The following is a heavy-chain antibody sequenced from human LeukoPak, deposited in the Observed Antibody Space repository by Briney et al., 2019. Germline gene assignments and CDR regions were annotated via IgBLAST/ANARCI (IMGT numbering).Heavy chain of an antibody. CDR2: IKQDGSEK. CDR1: GFTFSSYW. J-gene: IGHJ6*02. CDR3: ARDPGSYNYYYYGMDV. D-gene: IGHD1-26*01. V-gene: IGHV3-7*03. Sequence: GGSLRLSCAASGFTFSSYWMSWVRQAPGKGLEWVANIKQDGSEKYYVDSVKGRFTISRDNAKNSLYLQMNSLRAEDTAVYYCARDPGSYNYYYYGMDVWGQGTTATVSS.